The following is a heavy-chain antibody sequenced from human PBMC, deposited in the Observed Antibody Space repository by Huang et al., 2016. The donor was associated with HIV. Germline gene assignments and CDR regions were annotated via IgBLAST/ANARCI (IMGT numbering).Heavy chain of an antibody. V-gene: IGHV3-21*01. CDR1: GFSFGSYN. Sequence: QLVESGGGLVRPGGSLRISCATSGFSFGSYNMNWVRQAPGKELEGVWSSSVRSNYIEYADSVKGRFNISRDNVKKSLYLQMHSLRADDTAVYYCARAYCGGDCYPGVTYRNGMDVWGQGTTVTVSS. D-gene: IGHD2-21*02. J-gene: IGHJ6*02. CDR2: SSVRSNYI. CDR3: ARAYCGGDCYPGVTYRNGMDV.